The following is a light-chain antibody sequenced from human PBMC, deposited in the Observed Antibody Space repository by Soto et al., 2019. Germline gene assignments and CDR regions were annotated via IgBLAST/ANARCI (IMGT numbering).Light chain of an antibody. V-gene: IGKV3-15*01. CDR2: GAS. Sequence: EIMMTQSPATLSVSPGERATLSCRASQSVSSNLAWYQQKPGQAPRLLIYGASTRATGIPARFSGSGSGTEFTLTISSLQSGDFAVYYCQQHNNWPPWTFGQGNRVEIK. J-gene: IGKJ1*01. CDR1: QSVSSN. CDR3: QQHNNWPPWT.